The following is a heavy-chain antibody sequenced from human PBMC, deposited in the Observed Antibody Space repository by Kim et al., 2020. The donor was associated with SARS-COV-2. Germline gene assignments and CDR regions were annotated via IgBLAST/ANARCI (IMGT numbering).Heavy chain of an antibody. Sequence: QKFQGRVTITADESTSTAYMELSSLRSEDTAVYYCARDQEYSSPGNAFDIWGQGTMVTVSS. CDR3: ARDQEYSSPGNAFDI. V-gene: IGHV1-69*01. D-gene: IGHD6-6*01. J-gene: IGHJ3*02.